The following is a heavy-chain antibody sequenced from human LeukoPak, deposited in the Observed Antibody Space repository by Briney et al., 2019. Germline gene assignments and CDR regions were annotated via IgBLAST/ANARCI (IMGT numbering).Heavy chain of an antibody. Sequence: GGSLRLSCAASGFTFSSYAMSWVRQAPGKGLEWVSAISRSGDSTYYADSVKGRFTISRDNAKNSLYLQMNSLRAEDTAVYYCARGHSEGYFDWFDPWGQGTLVTVSS. D-gene: IGHD6-13*01. V-gene: IGHV3-23*01. CDR3: ARGHSEGYFDWFDP. CDR2: ISRSGDST. J-gene: IGHJ5*02. CDR1: GFTFSSYA.